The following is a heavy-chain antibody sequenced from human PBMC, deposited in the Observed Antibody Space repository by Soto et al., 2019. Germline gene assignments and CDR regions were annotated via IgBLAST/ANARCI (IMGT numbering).Heavy chain of an antibody. J-gene: IGHJ4*02. CDR3: ARRRGSDFDY. V-gene: IGHV5-51*01. CDR1: GYRFTNSW. D-gene: IGHD3-10*01. CDR2: IYPADSDT. Sequence: PGASLKISCKGSGYRFTNSWIGWVRQMPGKGLEWMGIIYPADSDTRYSPSFQGQVTMSADKSISTAYLQWSSLKASDTAMYYCARRRGSDFDYWGQGTLVTVSS.